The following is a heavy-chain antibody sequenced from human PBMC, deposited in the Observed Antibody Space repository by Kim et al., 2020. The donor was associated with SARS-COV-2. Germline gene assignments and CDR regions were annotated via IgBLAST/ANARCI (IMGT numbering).Heavy chain of an antibody. V-gene: IGHV3-48*02. CDR1: GVALSNYH. CDR3: TRDGARGYDMDV. J-gene: IGHJ6*02. Sequence: GGSLRLSCVVSGVALSNYHMNWVRQAPGKGLEWVSYISQGEEAIYYADSVKGRFTISRDHAKNSLFLQVDSLRDEDTAVYYCTRDGARGYDMDVWGQGTTVTVSS. CDR2: ISQGEEAI. D-gene: IGHD2-15*01.